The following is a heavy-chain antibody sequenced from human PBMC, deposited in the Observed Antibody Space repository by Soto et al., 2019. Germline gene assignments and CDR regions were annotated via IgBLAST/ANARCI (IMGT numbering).Heavy chain of an antibody. Sequence: ASVKVSCKASGYTFTSYGISWVRQAPGQGLEWMGWISAYNGNTNYAQKLQGRVTMTTDTSTSTAYMELRSLRSDDTAVYYCARSDCSGGSCYSYYFDYWGQGTLVTAPQ. V-gene: IGHV1-18*01. CDR2: ISAYNGNT. CDR1: GYTFTSYG. J-gene: IGHJ4*02. CDR3: ARSDCSGGSCYSYYFDY. D-gene: IGHD2-15*01.